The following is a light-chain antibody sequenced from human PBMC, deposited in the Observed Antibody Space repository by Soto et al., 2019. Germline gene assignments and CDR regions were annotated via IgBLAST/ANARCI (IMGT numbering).Light chain of an antibody. V-gene: IGKV4-1*01. CDR1: QSVLYTSNNKNY. J-gene: IGKJ4*01. CDR3: QQYCSTPPT. CDR2: WAS. Sequence: DIVMTQSPDSLAVSLGERATINCKSSQSVLYTSNNKNYLAWYQQKPGQPPRLLIYWASTRESGVPDRFSGSGSGTDFPLNIRRLQAEDVAVYYCQQYCSTPPTFGGGTKVEIK.